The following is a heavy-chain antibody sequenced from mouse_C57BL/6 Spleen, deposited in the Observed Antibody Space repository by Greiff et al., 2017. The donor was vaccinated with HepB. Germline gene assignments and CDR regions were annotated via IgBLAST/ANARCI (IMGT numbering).Heavy chain of an antibody. CDR2: IYPGDGDT. D-gene: IGHD2-4*01. Sequence: QVQLQQSGAELVKPGASVKISCKASGYAFSSYWMNWVKQRPGKGLEWIGQIYPGDGDTNYNGKFKGKATLTADKSSSTAYMQLSSLTSEDSAVYFCARSWSYYDYDVRLDYWGQGTTLTVSS. CDR3: ARSWSYYDYDVRLDY. CDR1: GYAFSSYW. J-gene: IGHJ2*01. V-gene: IGHV1-80*01.